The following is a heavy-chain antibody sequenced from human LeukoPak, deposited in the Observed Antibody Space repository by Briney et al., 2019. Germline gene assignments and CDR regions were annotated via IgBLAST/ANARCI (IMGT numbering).Heavy chain of an antibody. CDR1: GFTFSSYW. D-gene: IGHD4-17*01. Sequence: GGSLRLSCAASGFTFSSYWMHWVRQAPGKGLVWVSRINSDGSSTSYADSVKGRFTISRDNAKNTLYPQMNSLRAEDTAVYYCARSYGDYAYRAFDIWGQGTMVTVPS. V-gene: IGHV3-74*01. CDR3: ARSYGDYAYRAFDI. CDR2: INSDGSST. J-gene: IGHJ3*02.